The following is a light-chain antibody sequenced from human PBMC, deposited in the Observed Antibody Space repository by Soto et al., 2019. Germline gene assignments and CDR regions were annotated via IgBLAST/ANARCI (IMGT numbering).Light chain of an antibody. CDR2: DAS. CDR3: QQRSNWPGFT. V-gene: IGKV3-11*01. J-gene: IGKJ3*01. CDR1: QSVSSY. Sequence: EIVLTQSPATLSLSPGERATLSCRASQSVSSYLAWYQQKPGQAPRLLIYDASNRATGSPARFSGSGSGTDFTLTISSLEPEDFAVYYGQQRSNWPGFTFGPGTKVDIK.